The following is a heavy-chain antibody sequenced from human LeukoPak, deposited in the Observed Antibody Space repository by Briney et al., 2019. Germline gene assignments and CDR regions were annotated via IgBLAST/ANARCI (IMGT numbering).Heavy chain of an antibody. V-gene: IGHV1-46*01. D-gene: IGHD6-13*01. CDR3: ARDQLAAAGPRYYFDY. CDR2: INPSGGST. CDR1: GYTFTSYY. J-gene: IGHJ4*02. Sequence: ASVKVSCKASGYTFTSYYMHWVRQAPGQGLEWMGIINPSGGSTSYAQKFQGRVTMTRDMSTSTVYMELSSLRSEDTAVYYCARDQLAAAGPRYYFDYWGQGTLVTVSA.